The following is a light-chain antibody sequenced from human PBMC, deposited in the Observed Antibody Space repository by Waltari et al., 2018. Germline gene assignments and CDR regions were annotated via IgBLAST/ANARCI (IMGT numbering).Light chain of an antibody. V-gene: IGKV1-9*01. CDR3: QHVYSYTVT. CDR1: QGMSGY. J-gene: IGKJ4*01. Sequence: DIQLTQSPSFLSASVGDRVTFTCRASQGMSGYLAWYQQKPNKAPKLLINAASTLQSGVPSRFSGGKSGTEFTLTISSLQPEDFATYFCQHVYSYTVTFGGGTTLDI. CDR2: AAS.